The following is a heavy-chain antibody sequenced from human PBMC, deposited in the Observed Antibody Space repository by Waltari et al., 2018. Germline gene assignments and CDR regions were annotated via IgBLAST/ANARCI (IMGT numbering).Heavy chain of an antibody. Sequence: EVQLLESGGGLVQPGGSLRLSCAASGFNFSSYAMSWVRQAPGKGLEWVSVIYSVGRTYYADSLKGRFTISRDNSKNTLYLQMNSLRAEDTAVYYCAKEAFPMSIAALFDYWGQGTLVTVSS. CDR3: AKEAFPMSIAALFDY. CDR2: IYSVGRT. V-gene: IGHV3-23*03. D-gene: IGHD6-6*01. J-gene: IGHJ4*02. CDR1: GFNFSSYA.